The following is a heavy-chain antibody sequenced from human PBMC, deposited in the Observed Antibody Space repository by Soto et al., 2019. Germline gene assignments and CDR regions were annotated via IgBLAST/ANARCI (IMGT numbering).Heavy chain of an antibody. Sequence: QVQLVESGGGVVQPGTSLRLSCAASGFTFSSYGMHWVRQAPGKGLEWVAIISSDGSKKYYADSVRGRFTISRDNSKNPLYLQMNSLRAEDTAVYYCAKGFSGTVDYWGQGTLVTVSS. V-gene: IGHV3-30*18. CDR1: GFTFSSYG. J-gene: IGHJ4*02. D-gene: IGHD2-8*02. CDR2: ISSDGSKK. CDR3: AKGFSGTVDY.